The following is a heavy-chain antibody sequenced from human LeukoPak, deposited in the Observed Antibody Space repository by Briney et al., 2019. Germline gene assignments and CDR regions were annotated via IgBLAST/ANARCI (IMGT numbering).Heavy chain of an antibody. CDR2: IYYSGST. J-gene: IGHJ4*02. V-gene: IGHV4-39*07. CDR1: GGSISSSSYY. Sequence: SETLSLTCTVSGGSISSSSYYWGWIRQPPGKGLEWIGSIYYSGSTYYNPSLKSRVTISVDTSKNRFSLNLSSVTAADTAVYYCARATMVRGVIPLNWGQGTLVTVSS. CDR3: ARATMVRGVIPLN. D-gene: IGHD3-10*01.